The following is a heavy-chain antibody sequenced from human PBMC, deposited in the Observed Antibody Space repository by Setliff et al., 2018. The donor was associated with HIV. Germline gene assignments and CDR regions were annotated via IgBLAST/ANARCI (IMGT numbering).Heavy chain of an antibody. CDR3: VKGPFNWDDVY. CDR2: NRNRVDSYST. D-gene: IGHD1-1*01. V-gene: IGHV3-72*01. J-gene: IGHJ4*02. Sequence: GGSLRLSCAASGSTINAHCMDWVRQAPGKGLEWVARNRNRVDSYSTEHAASVKGRFTVSRDESENSVFLQMNSLQTEDTAVYYCVKGPFNWDDVYWGQGTLVTVSS. CDR1: GSTINAHC.